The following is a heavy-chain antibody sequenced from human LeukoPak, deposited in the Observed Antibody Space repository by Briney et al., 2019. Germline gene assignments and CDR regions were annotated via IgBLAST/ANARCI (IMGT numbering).Heavy chain of an antibody. CDR2: IYYSGST. Sequence: SETLSLTCTVSGGSISSSSHYWGWIRQPPGKGLEWIGSIYYSGSTYNSASLKSRVTISVDTSKNQFSLKLSSATAAATAVYYCARYYHGSGRAYGMDVWGQGTTVTVSS. J-gene: IGHJ6*02. D-gene: IGHD3-10*01. CDR3: ARYYHGSGRAYGMDV. CDR1: GGSISSSSHY. V-gene: IGHV4-39*01.